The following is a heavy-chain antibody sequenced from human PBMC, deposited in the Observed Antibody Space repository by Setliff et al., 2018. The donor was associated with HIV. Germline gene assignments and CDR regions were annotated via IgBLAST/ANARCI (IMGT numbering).Heavy chain of an antibody. V-gene: IGHV1-8*01. Sequence: ASVKVSCKASGHTFTNVDIHWLRRATGQGLEWMGWMNPNTGVSGYALKFQARVTMTRDTSISTAYMEVSSLRAEDTAVYYCAKVDTAMVVHYYDSSGYLRPFDSWGQGTLVTVSS. D-gene: IGHD3-22*01. J-gene: IGHJ4*02. CDR1: GHTFTNVD. CDR2: MNPNTGVS. CDR3: AKVDTAMVVHYYDSSGYLRPFDS.